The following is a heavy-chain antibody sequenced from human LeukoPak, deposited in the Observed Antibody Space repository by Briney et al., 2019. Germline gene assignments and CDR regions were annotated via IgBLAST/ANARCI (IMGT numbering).Heavy chain of an antibody. D-gene: IGHD3-3*01. Sequence: SETLSLTCSVSGGSIRSSDDYWGFVRQTPGKGLEWMGSIYYTGSSHYNPSLKSRATISVDTSKNQFSLKLTSVTAADTAVYYCARDSAQGSGKYYFDYWGQGTLVTVSS. J-gene: IGHJ4*02. CDR1: GGSIRSSDDY. CDR2: IYYTGSS. V-gene: IGHV4-39*07. CDR3: ARDSAQGSGKYYFDY.